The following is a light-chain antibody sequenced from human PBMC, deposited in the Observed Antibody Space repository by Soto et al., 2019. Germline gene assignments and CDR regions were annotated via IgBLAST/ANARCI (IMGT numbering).Light chain of an antibody. V-gene: IGKV3-20*01. CDR1: QTVSSRY. J-gene: IGKJ2*01. Sequence: EMVLTQSPGILSLSPGDTASISCRASQTVSSRYLAWYQQRPGQAPRLLIYGASSRASGIPDRCSGSGSGPDFTLSISKLEPEDFVVDYCQQYGGSPVYTFGQGTKLEIK. CDR3: QQYGGSPVYT. CDR2: GAS.